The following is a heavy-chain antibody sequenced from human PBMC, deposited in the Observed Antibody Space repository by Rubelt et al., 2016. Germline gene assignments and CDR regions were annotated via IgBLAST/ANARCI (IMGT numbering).Heavy chain of an antibody. D-gene: IGHD5-18*01. V-gene: IGHV3-23*01. J-gene: IGHJ6*02. CDR3: ARDRNSYGRNDEYYFYYYGMDV. CDR2: ISGSGGST. CDR1: GFTFSSYA. Sequence: EVQLLESGGGLVQPGGSLRLSCAASGFTFSSYAMSWVRQAPGKGLEWVSAISGSGGSTYYADSVKGRFTISRDNSKNTLYLQMSSLRAEDTAVYYCARDRNSYGRNDEYYFYYYGMDVWGQGTTVTVSS.